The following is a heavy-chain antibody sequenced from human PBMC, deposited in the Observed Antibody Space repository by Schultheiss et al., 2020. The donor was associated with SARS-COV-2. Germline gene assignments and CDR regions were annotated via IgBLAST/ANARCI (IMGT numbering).Heavy chain of an antibody. V-gene: IGHV1-2*02. CDR3: ARDRFQSDGIYYYYYMDV. CDR1: GYTFTSYD. CDR2: INPNSGGT. D-gene: IGHD3-10*01. J-gene: IGHJ6*03. Sequence: ASVKVSCKASGYTFTSYDINWVRQAPGQGLEWMGWINPNSGGTNYAQKFQGRVTMTRDTSISTAYMELSRLRSDDTAVYYCARDRFQSDGIYYYYYMDVWGKGTTVTVSS.